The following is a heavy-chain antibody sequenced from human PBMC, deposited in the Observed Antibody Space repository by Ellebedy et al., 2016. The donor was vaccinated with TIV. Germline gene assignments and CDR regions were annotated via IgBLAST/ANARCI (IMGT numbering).Heavy chain of an antibody. J-gene: IGHJ3*01. CDR1: GFTFSSYA. CDR2: ISDSGGNT. Sequence: PGGSLRLSCVASGFTFSSYAMCWVRQAPGKGLEWVSTISDSGGNTHFPDSVKGRFTISRDNSKNTLYLQMNSLRVDDTAVYYCATDLGTRAFDVWGQGTMVTVSS. V-gene: IGHV3-23*01. CDR3: ATDLGTRAFDV. D-gene: IGHD1-1*01.